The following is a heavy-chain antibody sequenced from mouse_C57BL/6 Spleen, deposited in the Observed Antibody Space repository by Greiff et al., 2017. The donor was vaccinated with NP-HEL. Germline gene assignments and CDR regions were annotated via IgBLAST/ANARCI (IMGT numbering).Heavy chain of an antibody. V-gene: IGHV1-26*01. CDR3: ARKGGAYYGSSSYYFDY. J-gene: IGHJ2*01. CDR1: GYTFTDYY. D-gene: IGHD1-1*01. CDR2: INPNNGGT. Sequence: VQLKESGPELVKPGASVKISCKASGYTFTDYYMNWVKQSHGKSLEWIGDINPNNGGTSYNQKFKGKATLTVDKSSSTAYMELRSLTSEDSAVYYCARKGGAYYGSSSYYFDYWGQGTTLTVSS.